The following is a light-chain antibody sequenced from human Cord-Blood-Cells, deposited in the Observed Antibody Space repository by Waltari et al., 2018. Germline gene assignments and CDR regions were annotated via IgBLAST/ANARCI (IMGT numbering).Light chain of an antibody. Sequence: QSVLTQPPSASGTPGQRVTISCSGSSSNSGSNTVNWYQQHPGTAPKLLIYRNNQRPSGVPDRFSGSKSGTSASLAISGLQSEDEADYYCAAWDDSLNGPVFGGGTKLTVL. CDR2: RNN. V-gene: IGLV1-44*01. CDR3: AAWDDSLNGPV. J-gene: IGLJ2*01. CDR1: SSNSGSNT.